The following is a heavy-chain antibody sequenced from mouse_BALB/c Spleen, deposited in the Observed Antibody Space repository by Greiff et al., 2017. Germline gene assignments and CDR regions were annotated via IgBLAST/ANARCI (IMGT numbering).Heavy chain of an antibody. CDR1: GYTFTSYY. Sequence: QVQLQQSGPELVKPGASVRISCKASGYTFTSYYIHWVKQRPGQGLEWIGWIYPGNVNTKYNEKFKGKATLTADKSSSTAYMQLSSLTSEDSAVYFCARLGVSYWYFDVWGAGTTVTVSS. CDR3: ARLGVSYWYFDV. J-gene: IGHJ1*01. CDR2: IYPGNVNT. V-gene: IGHV1S56*01.